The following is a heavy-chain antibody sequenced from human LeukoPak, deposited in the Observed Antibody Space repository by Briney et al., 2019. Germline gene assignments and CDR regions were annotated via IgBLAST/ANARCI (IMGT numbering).Heavy chain of an antibody. CDR1: GFTFDDYA. J-gene: IGHJ4*02. CDR2: ISRDGNST. Sequence: PGGSLRLSCAASGFTFDDYAMHWVRQPPGKGLEWVSLISRDGNSTYYAGSVKGRFTISRDNSKSSLYLQMNSLRTEDTAFYYCATNFGAYYYDTSGYYDFWGQGTLVTVSS. D-gene: IGHD3-22*01. V-gene: IGHV3-43*02. CDR3: ATNFGAYYYDTSGYYDF.